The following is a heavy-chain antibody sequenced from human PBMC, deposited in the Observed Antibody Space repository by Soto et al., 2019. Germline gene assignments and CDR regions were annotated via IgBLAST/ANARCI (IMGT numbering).Heavy chain of an antibody. Sequence: QVQLVESGGGVVQPGRSLRLSCAASGLTFTNHGMHWVRQAPGKGLEWVAHISYDGTTEHYADSVKGRFTISRDNPNNPVHLQLNTLRPEDTAGSYCAKERPYNWNEPLDFWGQGTLVTVSS. CDR2: ISYDGTTE. J-gene: IGHJ4*02. D-gene: IGHD1-20*01. CDR1: GLTFTNHG. V-gene: IGHV3-30*18. CDR3: AKERPYNWNEPLDF.